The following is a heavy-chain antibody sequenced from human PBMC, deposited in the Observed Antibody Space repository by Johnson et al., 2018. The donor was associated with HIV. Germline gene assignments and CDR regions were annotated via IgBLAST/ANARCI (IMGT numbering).Heavy chain of an antibody. Sequence: QVKLVESGGGLVQPGGSLRLSCAASGFTFSSYDMHWVRQAPGKGLEWVAFIRYDGSKKYYADSVKGGFTISRDNSKNTLYLQMNSLRAEDTAVYYCAKEVTPGAFTMIEVVGAFDIWGQGTMVTVSS. D-gene: IGHD3-22*01. CDR2: IRYDGSKK. CDR1: GFTFSSYD. J-gene: IGHJ3*02. V-gene: IGHV3-30*02. CDR3: AKEVTPGAFTMIEVVGAFDI.